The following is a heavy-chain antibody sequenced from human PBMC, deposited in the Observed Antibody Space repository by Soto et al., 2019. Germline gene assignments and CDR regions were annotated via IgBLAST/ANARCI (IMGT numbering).Heavy chain of an antibody. J-gene: IGHJ6*03. CDR2: IYSGGST. CDR1: GFTVSSNY. Sequence: GGSLRLSCAASGFTVSSNYMSWVRQAPGKGLEWVSVIYSGGSTYYADSGKGRFTISRHNSKNTLYLQMNSLRAEDTAVYYCARDRHSLVPGLNYYYYMDVWGKGTTVTVSS. D-gene: IGHD3-16*01. V-gene: IGHV3-53*04. CDR3: ARDRHSLVPGLNYYYYMDV.